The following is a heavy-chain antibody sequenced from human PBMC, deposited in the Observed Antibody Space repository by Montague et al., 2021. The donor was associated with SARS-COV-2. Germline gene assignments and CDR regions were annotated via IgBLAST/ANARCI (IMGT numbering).Heavy chain of an antibody. CDR3: ARGSVDIVVVVAATPPYFDY. Sequence: SETLSLTCVVSGDSISTDNWWTWVRLPPGKGLEWIGEINHSGSTNYNPSLKSRVTISVDTSKNQFSLKLSSVTAADTAVYYCARGSVDIVVVVAATPPYFDYWGQGTLVTVSS. V-gene: IGHV4-4*02. D-gene: IGHD2-15*01. CDR2: INHSGST. CDR1: GDSISTDNW. J-gene: IGHJ4*02.